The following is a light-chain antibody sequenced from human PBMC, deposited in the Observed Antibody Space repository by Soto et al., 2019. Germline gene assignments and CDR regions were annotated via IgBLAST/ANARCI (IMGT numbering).Light chain of an antibody. CDR2: TAG. V-gene: IGLV1-44*01. CDR1: SSNIGSNT. CDR3: SAWDNSLNGYV. Sequence: QSVLTQPLSVSASPRQRVTISCSGGSSNIGSNTVAWYQHLPGTAPPRLIFTAGQRPSGVPGRFSGSKSGTSASLAISGLQSEDEGDYYCSAWDNSLNGYVFGPGTKLTVL. J-gene: IGLJ1*01.